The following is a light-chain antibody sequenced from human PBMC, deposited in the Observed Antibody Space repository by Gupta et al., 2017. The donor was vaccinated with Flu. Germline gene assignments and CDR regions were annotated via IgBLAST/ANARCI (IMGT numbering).Light chain of an antibody. V-gene: IGLV2-23*01. CDR1: NTDISVSDL. CDR3: CSYASGDTWV. CDR2: DDD. Sequence: SGLTPPASLSGSPGQSLTISCTSANTDISVSDLFSWYQQYPGKAPQVIIFDDDRRASGISSRFSASKSGHTASLTISGLQSEDEADYYCCSYASGDTWVFGGGTKVTVL. J-gene: IGLJ3*02.